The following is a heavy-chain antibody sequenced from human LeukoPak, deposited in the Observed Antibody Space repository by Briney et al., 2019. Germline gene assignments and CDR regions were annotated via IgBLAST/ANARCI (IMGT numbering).Heavy chain of an antibody. CDR3: ARDRANAGGTDS. V-gene: IGHV1-2*02. CDR2: INPNNGDT. CDR1: GYTSTAYY. J-gene: IGHJ5*01. Sequence: ASVKVSCKASGYTSTAYYIHWVRKAPGQGLEWMAWINPNNGDTKYAQKFQGRVTMTRDTSVRTVYMELGRLTSDDTAVYYCARDRANAGGTDSWGQGTLVTVS. D-gene: IGHD1-1*01.